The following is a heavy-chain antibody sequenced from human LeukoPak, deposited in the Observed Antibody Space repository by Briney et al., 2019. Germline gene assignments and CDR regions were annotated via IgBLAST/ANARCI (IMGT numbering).Heavy chain of an antibody. V-gene: IGHV3-30-3*01. CDR3: ASGIQLWDFDY. CDR2: IPYDGSNK. Sequence: GRSLRLSCAASGFTFSSYAMHWVRQAPGKGLEWVAVIPYDGSNKYYADSVKGRFTISRDNSKNTLYLQMNSLRAEDTAVYYCASGIQLWDFDYWGQGTLVTVSS. D-gene: IGHD5-18*01. J-gene: IGHJ4*02. CDR1: GFTFSSYA.